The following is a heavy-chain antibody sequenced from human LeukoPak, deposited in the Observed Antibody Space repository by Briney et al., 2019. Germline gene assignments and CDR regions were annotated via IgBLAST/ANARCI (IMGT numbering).Heavy chain of an antibody. D-gene: IGHD3-22*01. CDR1: GGSFSGYY. CDR2: INHSGGT. V-gene: IGHV4-34*01. J-gene: IGHJ3*02. Sequence: SETLSLTCAVYGGSFSGYYWSWIRQPPGKGLEWIGEINHSGGTNYNPSLKSRVTISVDTSKNQFSLKLSSVTAADTAVYYCASAMIGVPDDAFDIWGQGTMVTVSS. CDR3: ASAMIGVPDDAFDI.